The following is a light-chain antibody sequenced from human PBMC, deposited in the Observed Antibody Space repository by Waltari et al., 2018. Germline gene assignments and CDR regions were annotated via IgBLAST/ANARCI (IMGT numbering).Light chain of an antibody. Sequence: SYELTQPPSVSVSPGQTARIPCSGTNLGIKYTSWYQRKPGQSPVLVIYQDRKRPSGIPERFSGSSSADMAALTISDTQPADEADYFCQTWDSNTDVFFGGGTTLTVI. CDR1: NLGIKY. CDR3: QTWDSNTDVF. J-gene: IGLJ2*01. V-gene: IGLV3-1*01. CDR2: QDR.